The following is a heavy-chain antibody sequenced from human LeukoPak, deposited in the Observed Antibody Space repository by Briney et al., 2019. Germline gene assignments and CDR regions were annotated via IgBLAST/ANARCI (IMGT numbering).Heavy chain of an antibody. V-gene: IGHV1-8*01. Sequence: ASVKVSCKASGYTFTSYDINWVRQATGQGLEWMGWMNPNSGNTGYAQKFQGRVTMTRNTSISTAYMELSSLRSEDTAMYYCASGLYYYGSGSYSLPSYWGQGTLVTVSS. CDR1: GYTFTSYD. D-gene: IGHD3-10*01. J-gene: IGHJ4*02. CDR2: MNPNSGNT. CDR3: ASGLYYYGSGSYSLPSY.